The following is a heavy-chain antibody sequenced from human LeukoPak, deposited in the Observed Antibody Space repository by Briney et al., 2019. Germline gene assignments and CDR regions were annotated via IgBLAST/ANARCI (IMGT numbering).Heavy chain of an antibody. CDR1: GGTFSSYT. CDR2: IIPVLGIA. Sequence: SVKVSCKASGGTFSSYTISWVRQAPGQGLDWMGRIIPVLGIANYAQKFQGRLTITAVKSTSTAYMELSSLRSEDTAAYYCARVIYGDYIDYWGQGTLVTVSS. CDR3: ARVIYGDYIDY. V-gene: IGHV1-69*02. J-gene: IGHJ4*02. D-gene: IGHD4-17*01.